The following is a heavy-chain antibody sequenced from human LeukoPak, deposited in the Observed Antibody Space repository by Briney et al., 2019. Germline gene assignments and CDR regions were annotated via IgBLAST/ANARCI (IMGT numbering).Heavy chain of an antibody. V-gene: IGHV4-59*08. CDR2: IYYSGST. D-gene: IGHD2-21*01. J-gene: IGHJ6*02. CDR3: ARITFVVEGYGMDV. CDR1: GGSISSNY. Sequence: SETLSLTCTVSGGSISSNYWSWIRQPPGKGLEWIGYIYYSGSTNYNPSLKSRVTISVDTSKNQFSLSLSSVTAADTAVYYCARITFVVEGYGMDVWGQGTTVTVSS.